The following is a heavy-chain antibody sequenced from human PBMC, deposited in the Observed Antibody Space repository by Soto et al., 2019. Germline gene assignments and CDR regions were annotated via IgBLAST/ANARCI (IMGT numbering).Heavy chain of an antibody. J-gene: IGHJ4*02. V-gene: IGHV3-33*01. CDR1: GFPFSSYG. CDR2: IWYDGSNK. Sequence: GGSLRLSCTASGFPFSSYGMHWVRQAPGKGLEWVAVIWYDGSNKDYADSVKGRFTISRDNSKKTLYLQMNSLRADDTAVYYCASSINWGQGTLVTVSS. CDR3: ASSIN.